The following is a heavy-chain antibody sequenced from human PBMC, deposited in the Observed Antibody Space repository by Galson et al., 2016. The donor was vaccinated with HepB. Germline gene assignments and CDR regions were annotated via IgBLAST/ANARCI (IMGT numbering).Heavy chain of an antibody. J-gene: IGHJ4*02. CDR2: IKQDGNEE. CDR1: GFTFSNYW. CDR3: ARRRGSGGHDY. V-gene: IGHV3-7*03. D-gene: IGHD3-10*01. Sequence: SLRLSCAASGFTFSNYWMSWVRQAPGKGLEWVANIKQDGNEEYYVDSVKGRFTISRDNAKNSLYLQMNSLRAEDTAVYYCARRRGSGGHDYWGQGTLVTVSP.